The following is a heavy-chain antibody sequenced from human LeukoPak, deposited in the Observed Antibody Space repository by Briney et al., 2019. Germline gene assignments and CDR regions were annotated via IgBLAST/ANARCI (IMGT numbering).Heavy chain of an antibody. CDR2: VNPNSGGA. J-gene: IGHJ5*02. D-gene: IGHD3-10*01. V-gene: IGHV1-2*02. Sequence: ASVKVSCKASGYTFTGYYIHWVRQAPGQGLEWMGWVNPNSGGANYAQKFQGRVTMTRDTSISTAYMGLSRLGSDDTAMYYCARDTGDYYGSGSRLDPWGQGTLVTVSS. CDR3: ARDTGDYYGSGSRLDP. CDR1: GYTFTGYY.